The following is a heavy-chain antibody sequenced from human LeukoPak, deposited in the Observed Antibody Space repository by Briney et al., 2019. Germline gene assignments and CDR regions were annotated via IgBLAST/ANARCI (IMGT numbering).Heavy chain of an antibody. CDR1: GDSISSYY. Sequence: SETLSLTCTVSGDSISSYYWSWIRQPPGKGLEWIGDIYNSGRTNYNPSLKSRVTMSVDTSKNQFSLKLSSVTAADTAVYYCARVIELVVYYYMDVWGKGTTVIVSS. V-gene: IGHV4-59*01. D-gene: IGHD2-8*02. CDR2: IYNSGRT. CDR3: ARVIELVVYYYMDV. J-gene: IGHJ6*03.